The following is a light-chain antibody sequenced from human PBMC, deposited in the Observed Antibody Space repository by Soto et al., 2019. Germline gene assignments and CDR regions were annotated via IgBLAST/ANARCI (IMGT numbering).Light chain of an antibody. CDR2: LGS. CDR1: QSLMHSNGYNC. Sequence: DVVMTQSPLSLPVTPGEPASISCRSSQSLMHSNGYNCLDWYLQKPGQSPQLLIYLGSNRASGVHDRFSGSGSGTAFTLRISRVEAEDVGVYYCMKAVQTPYTFGQGTKLEIK. CDR3: MKAVQTPYT. V-gene: IGKV2-28*01. J-gene: IGKJ2*01.